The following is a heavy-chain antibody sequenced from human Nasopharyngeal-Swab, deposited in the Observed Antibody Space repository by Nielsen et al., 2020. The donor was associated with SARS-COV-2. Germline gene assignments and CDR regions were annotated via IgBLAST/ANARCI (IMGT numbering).Heavy chain of an antibody. J-gene: IGHJ4*02. V-gene: IGHV3-21*01. D-gene: IGHD6-6*01. CDR2: ISPRSSHI. CDR1: GFTFSLYT. CDR3: ARDSSSSLDQ. Sequence: GGSLRLSCAASGFTFSLYTMHWVRQAPGQGLEWVSSISPRSSHIYYTDSVRGRFAISRDHARNSLYLQMNSLRAEDTAVYYCARDSSSSLDQWGRGTLVTVSS.